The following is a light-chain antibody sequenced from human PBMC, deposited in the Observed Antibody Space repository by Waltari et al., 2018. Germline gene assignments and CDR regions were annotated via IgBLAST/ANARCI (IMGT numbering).Light chain of an antibody. CDR2: NNK. V-gene: IGLV1-44*01. Sequence: QSVLTQPPSPSGTPGQRVTISCSGSRSNIGTNPVNWYQQSPGPAPKLLTYNNKERPSGVPDRFAGSRSGTAASLAISGLQSEDEADYYCAAWDDSLNGLVFGGGTKLTVL. J-gene: IGLJ2*01. CDR3: AAWDDSLNGLV. CDR1: RSNIGTNP.